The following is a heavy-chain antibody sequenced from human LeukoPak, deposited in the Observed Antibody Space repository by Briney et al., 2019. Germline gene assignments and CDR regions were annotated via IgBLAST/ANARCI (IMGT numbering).Heavy chain of an antibody. J-gene: IGHJ4*02. Sequence: GGSLRLSCVASGLAFSSYSMHWVRQAPGKGLEWVGVISYDGSDEYYTDAVKGRFTISRDNSKNTVYLQMNSLRADDTAVYYCARDFTPEWFDIHWGQGTRATVSS. V-gene: IGHV3-30*04. CDR2: ISYDGSDE. D-gene: IGHD3-3*01. CDR1: GLAFSSYS. CDR3: ARDFTPEWFDIH.